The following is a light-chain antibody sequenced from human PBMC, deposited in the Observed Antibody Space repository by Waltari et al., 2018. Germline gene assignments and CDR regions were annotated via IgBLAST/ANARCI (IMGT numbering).Light chain of an antibody. CDR2: YDS. CDR1: NIADKN. V-gene: IGLV3-21*04. CDR3: QVGDTSIDLSV. J-gene: IGLJ1*01. Sequence: SYVLTQAPSVSVAPGETARITCGGNNIADKNVHWYQQKPGQAPVLVIFYDSDRPSGIPERVSGSNSGNTATLTISRSEAGDEADYYCQVGDTSIDLSVFGTGTKVTVL.